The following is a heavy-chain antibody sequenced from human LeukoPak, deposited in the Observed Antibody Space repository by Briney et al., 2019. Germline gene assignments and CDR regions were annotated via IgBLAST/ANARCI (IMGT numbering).Heavy chain of an antibody. D-gene: IGHD3-9*01. J-gene: IGHJ3*02. Sequence: SGTLSLTCTVSGGAISSYYWSWIPQPPGRGREWIGYIYDSGSTNYSPSLKSRVTILLDTSKNQFSLKLRSVTGADTAMYYCARGRALRYFDWSREGDDAFDIWGQGTMATVSS. CDR1: GGAISSYY. V-gene: IGHV4-59*01. CDR3: ARGRALRYFDWSREGDDAFDI. CDR2: IYDSGST.